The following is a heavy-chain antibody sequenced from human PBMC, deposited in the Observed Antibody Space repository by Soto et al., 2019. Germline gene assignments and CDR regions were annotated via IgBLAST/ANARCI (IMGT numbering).Heavy chain of an antibody. CDR2: INPILSMS. CDR3: ASSYGSGYRAFDY. Sequence: QVQLVQSGAEVKKPGSSVRVSCKASGDTFTFYSINWVRQAPGLGLEWMGRINPILSMSNYAQRFQGRVTITADKSTSPAYMELSSLRSEDTAMYYCASSYGSGYRAFDYWGQGALVTVS. D-gene: IGHD3-10*01. J-gene: IGHJ4*02. CDR1: GDTFTFYS. V-gene: IGHV1-69*02.